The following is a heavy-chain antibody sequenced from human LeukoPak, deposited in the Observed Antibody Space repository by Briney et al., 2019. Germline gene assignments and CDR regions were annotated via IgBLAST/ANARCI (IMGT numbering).Heavy chain of an antibody. V-gene: IGHV4-34*01. CDR1: GGSFTGYY. CDR2: INRNGNT. Sequence: SETLSLTCAVYGGSFTGYYWSWIRQPPGKGLEWMGEINRNGNTNYNPSLKSRVTMSVDTSKKQFSLNLSSVTAADTAVYYCARIVLPYYYDTTALKGYFDLWGRGTLVTVSS. D-gene: IGHD3-22*01. CDR3: ARIVLPYYYDTTALKGYFDL. J-gene: IGHJ2*01.